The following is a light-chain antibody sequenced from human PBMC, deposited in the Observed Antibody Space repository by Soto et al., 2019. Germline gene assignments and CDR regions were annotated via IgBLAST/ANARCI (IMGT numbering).Light chain of an antibody. Sequence: QSALTQPPSASGSPGQSVTISCTGTSSDVGVYKYVSWYQQHPGKAPKLMIYEVSKRPSGVPDRFSGSKSGNTASLTVSGLQAEDEADYYCSSYAGSNNVIFGGGTKLTVL. CDR1: SSDVGVYKY. V-gene: IGLV2-8*01. CDR2: EVS. CDR3: SSYAGSNNVI. J-gene: IGLJ2*01.